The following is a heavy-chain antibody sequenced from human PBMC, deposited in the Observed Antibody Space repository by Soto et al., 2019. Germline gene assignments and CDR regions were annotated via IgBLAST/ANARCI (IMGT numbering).Heavy chain of an antibody. J-gene: IGHJ4*02. D-gene: IGHD2-8*01. CDR3: FRSCIDPRIFMFLFVY. CDR1: GDSISSGSYY. Sequence: SETLSLTCTVSGDSISSGSYYWGWIRQHPGKGLESIANIYYNGNTYYNPSLKSRVTISLDTSKNQFSLRLNSVTAADTAVYLCFRSCIDPRIFMFLFVYLGLAPLVTVSP. CDR2: IYYNGNT. V-gene: IGHV4-39*03.